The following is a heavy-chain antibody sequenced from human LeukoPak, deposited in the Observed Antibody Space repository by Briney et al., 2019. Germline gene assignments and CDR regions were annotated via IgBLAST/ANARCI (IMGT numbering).Heavy chain of an antibody. Sequence: PSETLSLTCAAYGGTFSGYYWSWIRQPPGKGLEWIGEINHSGSTNYNPHLKSRVTISVDTSKNQFSLKLSSVTAADTAVYYCARGRGCSSTSCYFYYWGQGTLVTVSS. CDR2: INHSGST. V-gene: IGHV4-34*01. CDR3: ARGRGCSSTSCYFYY. CDR1: GGTFSGYY. D-gene: IGHD2-2*01. J-gene: IGHJ4*02.